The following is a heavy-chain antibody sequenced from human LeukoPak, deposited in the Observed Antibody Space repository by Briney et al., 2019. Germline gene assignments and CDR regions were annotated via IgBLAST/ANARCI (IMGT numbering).Heavy chain of an antibody. D-gene: IGHD2-2*01. CDR3: AREVVVPAAPENWFDP. J-gene: IGHJ5*02. CDR1: GFPFSDHE. V-gene: IGHV3-48*03. Sequence: PGGSLRLSCAASGFPFSDHEMNWVRQAPGKGLEWVSYISSSGSDKYCPDSVKGRFTISRDNAKNSLYLQMNSLRAEDTAVYYCAREVVVPAAPENWFDPWGQGTLVTVSS. CDR2: ISSSGSDK.